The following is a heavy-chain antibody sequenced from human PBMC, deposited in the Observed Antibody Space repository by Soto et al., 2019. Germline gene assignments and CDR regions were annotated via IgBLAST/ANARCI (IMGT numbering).Heavy chain of an antibody. Sequence: ASVKVSCKASGYTFTAHFIHWVRQAPGQGLEWMGWINPNNVAATTYAPKFQGRVTMTRDTSVSTAYMELSSLRSDDTAVYYCARVVVVPNSYYGMDVWGQGTTVTVSS. J-gene: IGHJ6*02. V-gene: IGHV1-2*02. CDR1: GYTFTAHF. CDR2: INPNNVAAT. CDR3: ARVVVVPNSYYGMDV. D-gene: IGHD2-15*01.